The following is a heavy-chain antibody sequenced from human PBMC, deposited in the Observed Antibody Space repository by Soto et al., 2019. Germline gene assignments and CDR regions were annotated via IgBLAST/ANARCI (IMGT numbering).Heavy chain of an antibody. CDR3: ASSIAAAGTRRYYYYGMDV. D-gene: IGHD6-13*01. J-gene: IGHJ6*02. V-gene: IGHV1-3*01. CDR2: INAGNGNT. CDR1: GYTYTSYA. Sequence: AASVKVSCKASGYTYTSYAMHWVRQAPGQRLEWMGWINAGNGNTKYSQKFQGRVTITRDTSASTAYMELSSLRSEDTAVYYCASSIAAAGTRRYYYYGMDVWGQGTTVTVSS.